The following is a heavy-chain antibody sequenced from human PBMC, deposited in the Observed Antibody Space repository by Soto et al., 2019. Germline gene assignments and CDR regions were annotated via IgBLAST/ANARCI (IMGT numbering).Heavy chain of an antibody. Sequence: PSETLSLTCTVSGGSINNYYWTWIRQPPGMGLEWIGYVYYTGTTSYNPSLKSRVTISIDGSKNQISLKLSSATAGDTAFYYCARLGGYYHSLDTWGQGTLVTVSS. D-gene: IGHD3-22*01. CDR2: VYYTGTT. V-gene: IGHV4-59*08. J-gene: IGHJ5*02. CDR1: GGSINNYY. CDR3: ARLGGYYHSLDT.